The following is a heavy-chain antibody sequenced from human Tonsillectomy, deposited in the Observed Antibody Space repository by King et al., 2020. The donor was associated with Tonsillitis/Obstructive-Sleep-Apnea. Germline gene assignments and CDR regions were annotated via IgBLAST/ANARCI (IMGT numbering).Heavy chain of an antibody. J-gene: IGHJ6*03. CDR1: GYTFTSYD. V-gene: IGHV1-8*01. Sequence: VQLVESGAEVKKPGASVKVSCKASGYTFTSYDINWVRQATGQGLEWMGWMNPNSGNTGYAQKFQGRVTMTRNTSISTAYMVLSSLRSEDTAVYYCAKYYYDSSGYYEGDYYYYMDVWGKGTTVTVSS. CDR2: MNPNSGNT. D-gene: IGHD3-22*01. CDR3: AKYYYDSSGYYEGDYYYYMDV.